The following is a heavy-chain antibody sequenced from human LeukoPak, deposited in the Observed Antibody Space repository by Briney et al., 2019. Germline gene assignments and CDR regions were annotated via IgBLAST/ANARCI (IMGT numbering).Heavy chain of an antibody. Sequence: SETLSLTCTVSGGSISSYYWSWIRQPPGKGLEWMGYIYYSGSTNYNPPLKSRVTISVDTSKNQFSLKLSSVTAADTAVYYCAKLATPLSWFDPWGQGTLVTVSS. CDR1: GGSISSYY. J-gene: IGHJ5*02. D-gene: IGHD3-3*02. CDR2: IYYSGST. V-gene: IGHV4-59*01. CDR3: AKLATPLSWFDP.